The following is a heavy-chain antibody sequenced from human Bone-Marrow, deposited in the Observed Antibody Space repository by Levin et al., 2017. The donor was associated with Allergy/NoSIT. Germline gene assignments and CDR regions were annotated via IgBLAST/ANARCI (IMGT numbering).Heavy chain of an antibody. Sequence: GGSLRLSCTASGFTFNSYWIHWVRHAPGKGPVWVSRVNNDGSDTIYADSVKGRFTISRDNAKNTLYLQMNSLRDEDTAVYYCARGGYQHAFDVWGQGTVVTISS. D-gene: IGHD3-16*02. CDR2: VNNDGSDT. J-gene: IGHJ3*01. CDR3: ARGGYQHAFDV. CDR1: GFTFNSYW. V-gene: IGHV3-74*01.